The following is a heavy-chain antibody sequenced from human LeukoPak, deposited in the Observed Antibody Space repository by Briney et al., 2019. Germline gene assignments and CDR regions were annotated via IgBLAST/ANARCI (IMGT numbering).Heavy chain of an antibody. D-gene: IGHD3-22*01. V-gene: IGHV1-18*01. CDR3: ATSTGGYSDLYFHY. Sequence: GASVKVSCKASGYTFTAYGISWVRQAPGQGLEWMGWISGYNGDTKYAQRFEGRVTMTTDTSTTTAFMDLRSLRSDDTAAYFCATSTGGYSDLYFHYWGQGTLVFVSS. J-gene: IGHJ4*02. CDR2: ISGYNGDT. CDR1: GYTFTAYG.